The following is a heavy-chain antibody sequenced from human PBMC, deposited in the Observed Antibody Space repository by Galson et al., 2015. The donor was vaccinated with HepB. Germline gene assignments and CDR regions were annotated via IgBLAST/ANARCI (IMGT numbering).Heavy chain of an antibody. CDR2: ISTYNGNT. D-gene: IGHD2-2*01. CDR1: GYTFTYYG. CDR3: ARPYYAKGAFDI. J-gene: IGHJ3*02. Sequence: SVKVSCKASGYTFTYYGITWVRQAPGQGPEWMGWISTYNGNTKYAQKFQARVSLTTDTSTSTAYMELRSLRSDDTAVYYCARPYYAKGAFDIWGQGTLVTVSS. V-gene: IGHV1-18*04.